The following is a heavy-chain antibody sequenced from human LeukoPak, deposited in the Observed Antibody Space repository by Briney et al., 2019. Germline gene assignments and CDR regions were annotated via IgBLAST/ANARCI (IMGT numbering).Heavy chain of an antibody. Sequence: PGRSLRLSCTASGFTFGDYAMSWVRQAPGKGLEWVGFIRSKAYGGTTEYAASVKGRFTISRDDSKSIAYLQMNSLKTEDTAVYYCTTDLVDYWGQGTLVTVSS. V-gene: IGHV3-49*04. CDR1: GFTFGDYA. CDR3: TTDLVDY. J-gene: IGHJ4*02. CDR2: IRSKAYGGTT.